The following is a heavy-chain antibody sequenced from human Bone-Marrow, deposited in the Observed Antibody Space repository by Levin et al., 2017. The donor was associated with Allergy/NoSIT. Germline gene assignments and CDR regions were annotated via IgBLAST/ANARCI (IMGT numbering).Heavy chain of an antibody. Sequence: PGGSLRLSCAASGFTFSSYAMHWVRQAPGKGLEWVAVISYDGSNKYYADSVKGRFTISRDNSKNTLYLQMNSLRAEDTAVYYCAREDHYYDSSGYYHLGIRNWFDPWGQGTLVTVSS. CDR2: ISYDGSNK. D-gene: IGHD3-22*01. V-gene: IGHV3-30*04. CDR1: GFTFSSYA. J-gene: IGHJ5*02. CDR3: AREDHYYDSSGYYHLGIRNWFDP.